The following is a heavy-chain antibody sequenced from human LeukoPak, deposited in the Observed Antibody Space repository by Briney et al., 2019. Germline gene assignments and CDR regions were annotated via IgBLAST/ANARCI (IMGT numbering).Heavy chain of an antibody. CDR1: GGSISSYY. J-gene: IGHJ3*02. D-gene: IGHD3-22*01. CDR3: ARVHDSSGYYGMNAFDI. Sequence: PSETLSLTCTVSGGSISSYYWSWVRQPPGKGLEWIGYIYYSGSTNYNPSLKSRVTISVDTSKNQFSLKLSSVTAAGTAVCYCARVHDSSGYYGMNAFDIWGQGTMVTASS. CDR2: IYYSGST. V-gene: IGHV4-59*01.